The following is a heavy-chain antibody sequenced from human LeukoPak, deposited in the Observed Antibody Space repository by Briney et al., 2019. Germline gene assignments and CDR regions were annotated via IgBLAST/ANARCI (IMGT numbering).Heavy chain of an antibody. Sequence: GGSLRLSCAASGFTFSSYAMSWVRQAPGKGLEWVSAISGSGGSTYYADSVKGRFTISRDNSKNTLYLQMNSLRAEDTAVYYCATETNYYDTSGTLFDYWGQGTLVTVSS. J-gene: IGHJ4*02. CDR3: ATETNYYDTSGTLFDY. CDR2: ISGSGGST. V-gene: IGHV3-23*01. CDR1: GFTFSSYA. D-gene: IGHD3-22*01.